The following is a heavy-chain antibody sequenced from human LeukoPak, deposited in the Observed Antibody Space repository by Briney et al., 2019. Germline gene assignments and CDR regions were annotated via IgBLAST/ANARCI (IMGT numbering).Heavy chain of an antibody. Sequence: PSETLSLTCTVSGGSISSSSYYWGWIRQPPGKGLEWIGSIYYSGSTYYNPSLKSRVTISVDTSKNQFSLKLSSVTAADTAVYYCARALGDSSSWVLVYFDYWGQGTLVTVSS. V-gene: IGHV4-39*07. CDR3: ARALGDSSSWVLVYFDY. D-gene: IGHD6-13*01. J-gene: IGHJ4*02. CDR2: IYYSGST. CDR1: GGSISSSSYY.